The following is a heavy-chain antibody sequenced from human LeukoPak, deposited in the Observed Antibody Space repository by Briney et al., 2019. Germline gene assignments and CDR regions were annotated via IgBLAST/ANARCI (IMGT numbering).Heavy chain of an antibody. CDR2: IIPIFGTA. CDR3: AINDYGDYGPFDY. V-gene: IGHV1-69*05. D-gene: IGHD4-17*01. J-gene: IGHJ4*02. CDR1: GGTFSSYA. Sequence: SVKVSCKSSGGTFSSYAISWVRQAPGQGLEWMGGIIPIFGTANYAQKFQGRVTITTDESTSTAYMELSSLRSEDTAVYYCAINDYGDYGPFDYWGQGTLVTVSS.